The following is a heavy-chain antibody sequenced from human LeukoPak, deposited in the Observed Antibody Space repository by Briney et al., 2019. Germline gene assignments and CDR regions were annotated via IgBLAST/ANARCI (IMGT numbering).Heavy chain of an antibody. D-gene: IGHD3-3*01. Sequence: GGSLRLSCAASGFTFSSYWMHWVRQAPGKGLVWVSRINSDGSKTSYADSVKGRFIISRDNAKNTLYLQMNSLRAEDTAVYYCAREYDSWGLFDYWGQGTLVTVSS. V-gene: IGHV3-74*01. CDR3: AREYDSWGLFDY. J-gene: IGHJ4*02. CDR1: GFTFSSYW. CDR2: INSDGSKT.